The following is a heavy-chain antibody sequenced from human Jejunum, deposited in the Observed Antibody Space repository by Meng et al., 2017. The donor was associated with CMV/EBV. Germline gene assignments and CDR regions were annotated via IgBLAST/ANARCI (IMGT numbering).Heavy chain of an antibody. Sequence: CTVSGGSISSGAYYWSWIRQPPGKGLEWIGYKHNSGSPYYTPSLKSRVIISMDTSNNQFSLKLSSVTAADTAVYYCAAYSTGRSFDPWGQGTLVTVSS. CDR1: GGSISSGAYY. J-gene: IGHJ5*02. CDR2: KHNSGSP. CDR3: AAYSTGRSFDP. D-gene: IGHD6-19*01. V-gene: IGHV4-30-4*08.